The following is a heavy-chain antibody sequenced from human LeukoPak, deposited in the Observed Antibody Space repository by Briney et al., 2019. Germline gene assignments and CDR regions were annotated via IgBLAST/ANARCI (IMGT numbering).Heavy chain of an antibody. CDR2: IHYSGST. CDR3: ARDKGYCSSTSCYGLDY. D-gene: IGHD2-2*01. J-gene: IGHJ4*02. Sequence: PSETLSLTCTVSGGSVSSGSYYWSWIRQPPGKGLEWIGYIHYSGSTNYNPSLESRVTISVDTSKNQFSLKLNSVTAADTAVYYCARDKGYCSSTSCYGLDYWGQETLVTVSS. V-gene: IGHV4-61*01. CDR1: GGSVSSGSYY.